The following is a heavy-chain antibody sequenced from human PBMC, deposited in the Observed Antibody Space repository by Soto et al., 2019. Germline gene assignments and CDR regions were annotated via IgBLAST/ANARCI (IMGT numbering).Heavy chain of an antibody. J-gene: IGHJ3*02. CDR2: FDPEDGET. CDR3: ATVVAATKGSAFDI. V-gene: IGHV1-24*01. D-gene: IGHD2-15*01. CDR1: GYTLTELS. Sequence: ASVKVSCKVSGYTLTELSMHWVRQAPGKGFEWMGGFDPEDGETIYAQKFQGRVTMTEDTSTDTAYMELSSLGSEDTAVYYCATVVAATKGSAFDIWGQGTMVTVSS.